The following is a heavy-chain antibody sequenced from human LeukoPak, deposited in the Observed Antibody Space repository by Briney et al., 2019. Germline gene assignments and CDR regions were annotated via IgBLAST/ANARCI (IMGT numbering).Heavy chain of an antibody. Sequence: SETLSLTCAVYGGSFSGYYWSWIRQPPGKGLEWIGEINHSGSTNYNPSLKSRVTISVDTSKNQFSLKLSPVTAADTAVYYCARGHSGNYYFDYWGQGTLVTVSS. CDR2: INHSGST. CDR1: GGSFSGYY. CDR3: ARGHSGNYYFDY. D-gene: IGHD1-26*01. J-gene: IGHJ4*02. V-gene: IGHV4-34*01.